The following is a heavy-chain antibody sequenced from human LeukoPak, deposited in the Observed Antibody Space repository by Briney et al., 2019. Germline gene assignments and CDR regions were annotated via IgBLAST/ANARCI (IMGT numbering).Heavy chain of an antibody. V-gene: IGHV3-7*01. D-gene: IGHD2-2*01. Sequence: PGGSLRLSCAASGFTFSSYAMSWVRQAPGKGLEWVASIKQDGSEKYYVDSMKGRFTISRDNAKNSLYLQMNSLRVEDTAVYYCARMPRGPDVWGKGTTVTVSS. CDR3: ARMPRGPDV. CDR2: IKQDGSEK. J-gene: IGHJ6*04. CDR1: GFTFSSYA.